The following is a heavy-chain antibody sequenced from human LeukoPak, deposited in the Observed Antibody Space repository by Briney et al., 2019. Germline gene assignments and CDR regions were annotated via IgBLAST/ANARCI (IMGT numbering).Heavy chain of an antibody. CDR2: ISSSSSYI. J-gene: IGHJ4*02. Sequence: GGSLRLSCAASGFTFSTYGMSWVRQAPGKGLEWVSSISSSSSYIYYADSVKGRFTISRDNAVNSLYLQMNSLRAEDTAVYYCAKVRGAWFGEPFDYWGQGTLVTVSS. D-gene: IGHD3-10*01. V-gene: IGHV3-21*01. CDR3: AKVRGAWFGEPFDY. CDR1: GFTFSTYG.